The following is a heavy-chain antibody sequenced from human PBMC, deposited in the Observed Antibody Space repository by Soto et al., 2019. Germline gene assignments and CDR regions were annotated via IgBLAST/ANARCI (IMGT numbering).Heavy chain of an antibody. V-gene: IGHV1-2*02. J-gene: IGHJ5*02. Sequence: ASVKVSCKASGYTFTGYYIHWLRQAPGQGLEWMGWINAHSGGTEYAQKFQGRVTLTRDTSIATAYLTLTSLTSDDTALYYCAKDLARQLAYWLDPWGQGTQVTVSS. CDR2: INAHSGGT. D-gene: IGHD6-6*01. CDR1: GYTFTGYY. CDR3: AKDLARQLAYWLDP.